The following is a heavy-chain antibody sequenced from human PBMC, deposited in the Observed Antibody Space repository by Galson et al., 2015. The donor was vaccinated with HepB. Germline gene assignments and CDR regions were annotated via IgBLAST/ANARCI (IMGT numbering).Heavy chain of an antibody. D-gene: IGHD1-20*01. CDR2: IIPIFGTA. J-gene: IGHJ5*02. CDR1: GGTFSSYA. Sequence: SVKVSCKASGGTFSSYAISWVRQAPGQGLEWMGGIIPIFGTANYAQKFQGRVTITADESTSTAYMELSSLRSEDTAVYYCARGVEITRLANWFDPWGQGTLVTVSS. CDR3: ARGVEITRLANWFDP. V-gene: IGHV1-69*13.